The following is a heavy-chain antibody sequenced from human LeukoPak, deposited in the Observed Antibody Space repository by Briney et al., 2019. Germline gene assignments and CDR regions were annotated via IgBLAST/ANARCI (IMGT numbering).Heavy chain of an antibody. CDR2: IYTSGST. D-gene: IGHD3-9*01. Sequence: PSETLSLTCTVSGGSISSYYWSWIRQPAGKGREWIGRIYTSGSTNYNPSLKSRVTMSVDTSKNQFSLKLSSVTAADTAVYYCAREAYDILTPQQNWFDPWGQGTLVTVSS. CDR1: GGSISSYY. V-gene: IGHV4-4*07. CDR3: AREAYDILTPQQNWFDP. J-gene: IGHJ5*02.